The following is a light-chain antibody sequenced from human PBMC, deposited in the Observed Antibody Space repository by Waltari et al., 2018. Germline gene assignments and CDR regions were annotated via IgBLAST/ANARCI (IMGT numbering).Light chain of an antibody. Sequence: EIVMTQSPAALSVSPGERATLSCRASQSVSSKLAWYQQKPGQAPRLLIDGASTRATGIPARFSGSGSGKEFTLTISSLQSEDFAVYYCQQYNNWPYTFGQGTKLEIK. CDR1: QSVSSK. V-gene: IGKV3-15*01. CDR2: GAS. CDR3: QQYNNWPYT. J-gene: IGKJ2*01.